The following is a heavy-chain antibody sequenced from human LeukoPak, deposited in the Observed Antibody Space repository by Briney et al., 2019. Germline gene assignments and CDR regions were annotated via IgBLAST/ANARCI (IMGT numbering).Heavy chain of an antibody. D-gene: IGHD3-3*01. CDR1: GYTFTGYY. CDR3: PRGKRFLEWLSHMDV. CDR2: INPNSGGT. Sequence: ASVKVSCKASGYTFTGYYMHWVRQAPGQGLEWMGWINPNSGGTNYAQKFQGRVTMTRDTSISTAYMELSRLRSDDTAVYYCPRGKRFLEWLSHMDVWGKGTTVTVSS. J-gene: IGHJ6*03. V-gene: IGHV1-2*02.